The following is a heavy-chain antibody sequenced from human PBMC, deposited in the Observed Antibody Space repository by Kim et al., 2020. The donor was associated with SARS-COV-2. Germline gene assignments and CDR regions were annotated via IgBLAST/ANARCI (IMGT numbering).Heavy chain of an antibody. J-gene: IGHJ4*02. V-gene: IGHV4-39*01. CDR3: AHHVGY. CDR2: YYSGST. Sequence: YYSGSTYYNPSLKSRVTISVDTSKNQFSLKLSSVTAADTAVYYCAHHVGYWGQGTLVTVSS.